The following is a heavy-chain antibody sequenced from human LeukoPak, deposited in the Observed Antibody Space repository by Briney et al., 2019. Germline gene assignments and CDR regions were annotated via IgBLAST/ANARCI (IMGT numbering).Heavy chain of an antibody. CDR2: ISYDGSNK. J-gene: IGHJ5*01. D-gene: IGHD2-15*01. Sequence: GGSLRLSCAASGFTFSSYGMHWVRQAPGKGLEWVAVISYDGSNKYYADSVKGRFTISRDNSRNALFLQMNSLRAEDTAVYYCAKGGSPSHNWFNSWGQGTLVTVSS. CDR1: GFTFSSYG. CDR3: AKGGSPSHNWFNS. V-gene: IGHV3-30*18.